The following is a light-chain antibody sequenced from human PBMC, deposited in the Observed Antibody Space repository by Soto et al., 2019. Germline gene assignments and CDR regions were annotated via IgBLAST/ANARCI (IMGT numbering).Light chain of an antibody. V-gene: IGLV2-14*01. CDR2: EVS. Sequence: QSVLTQPASVSGSPGQSITISCTGTSSDIGSYDFVSWYQQQPGKAPKLLIYEVSNRPSGVSHRFSGSKSDNTASLTISGLQSEDEADYYCSSSTTFTTLVFGTGTKVTVL. CDR1: SSDIGSYDF. J-gene: IGLJ1*01. CDR3: SSSTTFTTLV.